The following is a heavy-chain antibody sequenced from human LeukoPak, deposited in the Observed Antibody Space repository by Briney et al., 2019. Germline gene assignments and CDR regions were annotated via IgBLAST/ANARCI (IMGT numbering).Heavy chain of an antibody. J-gene: IGHJ6*03. CDR3: ARVVGLTGYSSSWYSGYYYYMDV. V-gene: IGHV1-69*06. CDR1: GYTFTSHA. Sequence: SVKVSCKASGYTFTSHAISWVRQAPGQGLEWMGGIIPIFGTTNYAQKFQDRVTITADKSTSTAYMELSSLRSADTAVYYCARVVGLTGYSSSWYSGYYYYMDVWGKGTTVTVSS. CDR2: IIPIFGTT. D-gene: IGHD6-13*01.